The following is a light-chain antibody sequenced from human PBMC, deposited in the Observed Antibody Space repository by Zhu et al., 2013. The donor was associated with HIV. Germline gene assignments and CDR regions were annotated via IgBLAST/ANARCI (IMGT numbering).Light chain of an antibody. J-gene: IGLJ3*02. CDR3: SSYTTTSTSIV. CDR2: DVS. Sequence: QSALTQPRSVSGSPGQSVTISCTGTSSDVGGYNYVSWYQQHPGKAPKLMIYDVSKRPSGVPDRFSGSKSANTASLTISGLRAEDEADYYCSSYTTTSTSIVFGGGTKLTV. CDR1: SSDVGGYNY. V-gene: IGLV2-11*01.